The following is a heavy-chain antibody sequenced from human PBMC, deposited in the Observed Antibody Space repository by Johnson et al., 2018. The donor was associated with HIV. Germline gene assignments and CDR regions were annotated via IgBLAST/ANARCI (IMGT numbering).Heavy chain of an antibody. J-gene: IGHJ3*02. D-gene: IGHD1-14*01. CDR2: ISYDGRNK. V-gene: IGHV3-30*04. Sequence: QVQLVESGGGVVQPGRSLRLSCAASGFTFSSYAMHWVRQAPGTGLEWVAVISYDGRNKYYADSVKGRFTSSRDNSKDTLYLQMNNLRDEDTAVHYCARESPGGDAFDIWGQGTMVTVSS. CDR3: ARESPGGDAFDI. CDR1: GFTFSSYA.